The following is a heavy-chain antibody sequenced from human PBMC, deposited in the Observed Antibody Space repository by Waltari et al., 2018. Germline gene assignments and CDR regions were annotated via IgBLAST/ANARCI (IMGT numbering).Heavy chain of an antibody. Sequence: EVQLVESGGGLVKPGGSLRLSCAASGFTFDDYAMSWVRQAPGKGLEWASRISWDGAATYYADSMKGRFTISRDNAKNTLYLQMDRLRAEDTALYYCTREPDYGVKYGALDVWGRGVLVTVSS. CDR1: GFTFDDYA. D-gene: IGHD4-17*01. V-gene: IGHV3-20*04. CDR3: TREPDYGVKYGALDV. CDR2: ISWDGAAT. J-gene: IGHJ4*02.